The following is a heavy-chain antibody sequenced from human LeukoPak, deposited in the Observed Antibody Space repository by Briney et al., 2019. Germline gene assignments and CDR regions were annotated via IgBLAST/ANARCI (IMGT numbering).Heavy chain of an antibody. CDR3: ARDSSGWYPDSYGMDV. V-gene: IGHV1-3*01. J-gene: IGHJ6*02. D-gene: IGHD6-19*01. CDR1: GYTFTSYA. CDR2: INAGNGNT. Sequence: GASVKVSCKASGYTFTSYAMHWVRQAPGQRLEWMGWINAGNGNTKYSQKLQGRVTITRDTSASTAYMELSSLRSEGTAVYYCARDSSGWYPDSYGMDVWGQGTTVTVSS.